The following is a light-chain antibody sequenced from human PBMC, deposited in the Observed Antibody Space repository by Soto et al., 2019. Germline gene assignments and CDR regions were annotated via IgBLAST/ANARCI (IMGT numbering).Light chain of an antibody. V-gene: IGLV1-40*01. J-gene: IGLJ3*02. CDR1: SSNIGAGYD. CDR2: GNS. Sequence: QSVLTQPPSVSGAPGQRVTISCTGSSSNIGAGYDVHWYQQLPGTAPKLLISGNSNRPSGVPDRFSGSKSGTSASLAITGLQAEYEADSYCQSYDSSLSGWVFGGGTKLTVL. CDR3: QSYDSSLSGWV.